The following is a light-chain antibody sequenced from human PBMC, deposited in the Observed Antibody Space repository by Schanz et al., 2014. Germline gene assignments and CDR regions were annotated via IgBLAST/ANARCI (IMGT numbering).Light chain of an antibody. CDR2: GVS. CDR1: QSVSNN. Sequence: EIVMTQSPATLSVSPGERATLSCRASQSVSNNLAWYQQKPGQAPRLLIYGVSSRATGIPDRFSGSGSGTDFTLIISRLEPEDFAVYYCKQYGSSPDTFGQGTRLELK. J-gene: IGKJ5*01. CDR3: KQYGSSPDT. V-gene: IGKV3-20*01.